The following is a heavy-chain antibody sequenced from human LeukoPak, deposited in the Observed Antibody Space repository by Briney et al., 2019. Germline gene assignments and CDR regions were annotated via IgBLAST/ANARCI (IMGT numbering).Heavy chain of an antibody. J-gene: IGHJ3*01. Sequence: GGSLRLSCAASGFTFSGYSMNWVRQAPGKGLEWISYISSSSSTIYYADSVKGRFTISRDNAKNSLYLQMNSLRDEDTAVYYCASATCSSSCQAFDFWGQGTRVTVSS. D-gene: IGHD6-13*01. CDR2: ISSSSSTI. CDR1: GFTFSGYS. CDR3: ASATCSSSCQAFDF. V-gene: IGHV3-48*02.